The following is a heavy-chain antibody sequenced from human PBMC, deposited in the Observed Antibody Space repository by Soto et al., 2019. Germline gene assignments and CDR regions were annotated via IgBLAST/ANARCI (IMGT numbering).Heavy chain of an antibody. J-gene: IGHJ4*02. CDR1: GFSLTTSGVG. V-gene: IGHV2-5*02. Sequence: QITLNESGPTQVKPRQTLTLTCTFSGFSLTTSGVGVGWIRQSPGKAPEWLALIYWDDVKRYSPSLKSRLTITKDTSKNQVVLTMADLDPADRATYYCAHRVLRTVFGLVTTTAIYFDFWGQGTPVAVSS. CDR3: AHRVLRTVFGLVTTTAIYFDF. D-gene: IGHD3-3*01. CDR2: IYWDDVK.